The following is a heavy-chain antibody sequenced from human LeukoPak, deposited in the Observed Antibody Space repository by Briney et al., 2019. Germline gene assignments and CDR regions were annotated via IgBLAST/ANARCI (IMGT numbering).Heavy chain of an antibody. CDR3: ARGRVYYETGGYRRNWFDP. J-gene: IGHJ5*02. CDR2: IYYIGST. CDR1: DFSISSYY. Sequence: SETLSLTCTVSDFSISSYYWSWIRQPPGKGLEWIGYIYYIGSTNYNPALKSRVTISVDTSRNQFSLKLTSVTAADTAVYYCARGRVYYETGGYRRNWFDPWGQGTLVTVSS. V-gene: IGHV4-59*01. D-gene: IGHD3-22*01.